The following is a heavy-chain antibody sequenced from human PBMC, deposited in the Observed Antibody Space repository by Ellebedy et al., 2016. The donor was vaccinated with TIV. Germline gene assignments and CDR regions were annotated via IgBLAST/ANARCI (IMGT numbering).Heavy chain of an antibody. CDR1: GFPFNTYA. CDR3: AKDLYYWSAIDY. J-gene: IGHJ4*02. Sequence: PGGSLRLSCVGSGFPFNTYAMSRVRQTPGKGLEWVSGSGSGGGTHYADSVRGRFTISRDISKNTLHLQMNRLRAEDTAVYYCAKDLYYWSAIDYWGQGTLVTVSS. CDR2: SGSGGGT. D-gene: IGHD3-3*01. V-gene: IGHV3-23*01.